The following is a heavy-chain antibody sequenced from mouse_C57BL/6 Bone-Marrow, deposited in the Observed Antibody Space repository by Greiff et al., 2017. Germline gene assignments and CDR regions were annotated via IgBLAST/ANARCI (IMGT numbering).Heavy chain of an antibody. CDR2: SRNKANDYTT. CDR3: ARDGRAMDY. CDR1: GFTFSDFY. J-gene: IGHJ4*01. Sequence: EVQVVESGGGLVQSGRSLRLSCATSGFTFSDFYMEWVRQAPGKGLEWIAASRNKANDYTTEYTASVKGRFIVSRNTSQSILYLQMNALRAEDTAIYYCARDGRAMDYWGQGTLVTVSS. V-gene: IGHV7-1*01.